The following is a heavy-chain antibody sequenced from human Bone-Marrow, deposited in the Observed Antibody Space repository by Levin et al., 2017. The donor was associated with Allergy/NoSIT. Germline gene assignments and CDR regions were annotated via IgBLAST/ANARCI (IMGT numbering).Heavy chain of an antibody. Sequence: ASVKVSCKASGYIFTGDYIHWVRQAPGQGLEWMGWINPNNGATNYAQNFQGRVTMTRDTSISTAYLELSRLRSDDTAVYYCAREGPCLKEAGTTSCFDYWGQGTLVTVSS. CDR2: INPNNGAT. D-gene: IGHD1-1*01. J-gene: IGHJ4*02. CDR3: AREGPCLKEAGTTSCFDY. CDR1: GYIFTGDY. V-gene: IGHV1-2*02.